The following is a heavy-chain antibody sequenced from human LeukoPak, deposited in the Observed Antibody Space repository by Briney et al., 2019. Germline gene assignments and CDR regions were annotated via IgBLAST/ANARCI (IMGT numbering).Heavy chain of an antibody. CDR3: ASMNYDGGYYFDY. CDR1: GGSFSSYY. Sequence: SETLSLTCAVYGGSFSSYYWSWIRQPPGKGLEWIGYIYYSGSTNYNPSLKSRVTISVDTSKNQFSLKLSSVTAADTAVYYCASMNYDGGYYFDYWGQGTLVTVSS. D-gene: IGHD3-16*01. J-gene: IGHJ4*02. CDR2: IYYSGST. V-gene: IGHV4-59*01.